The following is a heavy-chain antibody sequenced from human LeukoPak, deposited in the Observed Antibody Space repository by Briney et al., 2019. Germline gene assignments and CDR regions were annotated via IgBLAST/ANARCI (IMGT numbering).Heavy chain of an antibody. CDR2: IHYSGKT. J-gene: IGHJ4*02. V-gene: IGHV4-39*01. Sequence: PSETLSLTCTVSGGSISSSSFFWGWIRQPPGQGLEWIAAIHYSGKTRYNPSLNSRVTISADTSRNQFSLKLNSVTAADTAVYYCARLGHCSGGGSCHHDYWGQGTLVTVSS. D-gene: IGHD2-15*01. CDR3: ARLGHCSGGGSCHHDY. CDR1: GGSISSSSFF.